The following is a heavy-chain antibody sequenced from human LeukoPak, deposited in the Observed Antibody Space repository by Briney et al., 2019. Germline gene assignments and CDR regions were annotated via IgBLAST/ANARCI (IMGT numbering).Heavy chain of an antibody. CDR1: GFTFSNYA. CDR3: ARDISSGYYDAFDI. V-gene: IGHV3-64*01. CDR2: ISSNGGST. J-gene: IGHJ3*02. D-gene: IGHD3-22*01. Sequence: GGSLRLSCAASGFTFSNYAMHWVRQAPGKGLEYVSAISSNGGSTSFANSVRGRFTISRDNSKNTLYLQMNSLRAEDTAVYYCARDISSGYYDAFDIWGQGTMVTVSS.